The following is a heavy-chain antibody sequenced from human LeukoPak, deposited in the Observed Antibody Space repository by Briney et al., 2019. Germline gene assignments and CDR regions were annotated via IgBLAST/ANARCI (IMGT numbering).Heavy chain of an antibody. CDR1: GFSLSGYW. Sequence: PGGSLRLSCAASGFSLSGYWMTWVRQAPGKGLEWVANINRDGSQKNHVDSVKGRFTISRDNAENSLFLQMNSLRAEDTAVYYCARRYFDYWGQGTLVTVSS. V-gene: IGHV3-7*01. CDR3: ARRYFDY. J-gene: IGHJ4*02. CDR2: INRDGSQK.